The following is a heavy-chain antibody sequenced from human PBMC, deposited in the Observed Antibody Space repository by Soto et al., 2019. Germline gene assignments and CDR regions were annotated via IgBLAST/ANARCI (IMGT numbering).Heavy chain of an antibody. CDR1: GDSISSGDYY. CDR2: IYYSGST. CDR3: ARGQRWRQFGAPGSH. Sequence: KPSETLSLTCTVSGDSISSGDYYWSWIRQPPGKGLEWVGYIYYSGSTYYNPSLKSRITISVDTSKNQFSLKLSSVTAADTAVYYCARGQRWRQFGAPGSHWGQGTLVTVSS. V-gene: IGHV4-30-4*01. D-gene: IGHD3-10*01. J-gene: IGHJ4*02.